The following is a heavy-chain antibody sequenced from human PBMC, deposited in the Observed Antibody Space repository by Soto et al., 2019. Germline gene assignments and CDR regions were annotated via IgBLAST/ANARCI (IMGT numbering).Heavy chain of an antibody. Sequence: QLHLQESGPGLVKPSETLSLTCTVSGDSITSSNKYWGWARQPPGKGLEWIGSTYYRGSAYYSPSLKGRLTXXIDSSENQLSLNLSSVTAADTAVYYCARRSYDNSGYYYVDYWGQGTLVTVSS. CDR1: GDSITSSNKY. CDR3: ARRSYDNSGYYYVDY. D-gene: IGHD3-22*01. V-gene: IGHV4-39*01. CDR2: TYYRGSA. J-gene: IGHJ4*02.